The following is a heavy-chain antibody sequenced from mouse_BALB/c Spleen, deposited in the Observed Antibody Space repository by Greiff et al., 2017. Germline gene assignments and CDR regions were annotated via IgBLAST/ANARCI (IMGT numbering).Heavy chain of an antibody. V-gene: IGHV7-1*02. J-gene: IGHJ1*01. D-gene: IGHD2-14*01. CDR1: GFTFSDFY. CDR2: SRNKANDYTT. Sequence: EVHLVESGGGLVQPGGSLRLSCATSGFTFSDFYMEWVRQPPGKRLEWIAASRNKANDYTTEYSASVKGRFIVSRDTSQSILYLQMNAMRAEDTAIYYCASDVYYRYDWYFDDWGEGTTVTVSA. CDR3: ASDVYYRYDWYFDD.